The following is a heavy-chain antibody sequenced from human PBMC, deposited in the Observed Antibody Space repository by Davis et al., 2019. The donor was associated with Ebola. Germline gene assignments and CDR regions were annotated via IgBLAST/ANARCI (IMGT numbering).Heavy chain of an antibody. J-gene: IGHJ4*02. D-gene: IGHD3-22*01. Sequence: AASVKVSCKAPGFILTNYAIHWVRQAPGQGLEWMGGIIPIFGTANYAQKFQGRVTITADESTSTAYMELSSLRSEDTAVYYCARVGYFDSSGYYDDSWGQGTLVTVSS. CDR1: GFILTNYA. CDR3: ARVGYFDSSGYYDDS. CDR2: IIPIFGTA. V-gene: IGHV1-69*13.